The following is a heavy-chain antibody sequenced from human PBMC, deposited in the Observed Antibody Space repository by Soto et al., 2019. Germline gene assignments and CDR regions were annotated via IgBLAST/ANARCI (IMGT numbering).Heavy chain of an antibody. CDR3: TKPLAAAGDFDY. D-gene: IGHD6-13*01. V-gene: IGHV3-23*01. CDR2: ISGSGGST. CDR1: GFTFSSYA. J-gene: IGHJ4*02. Sequence: EVQLLESGGGLVQPGGSLRLSCAASGFTFSSYAMSWVRQAPGKGLEWVSAISGSGGSTYYADSVKGRFTISRDNSKNTLYLQMNSLRAEDTAVYYCTKPLAAAGDFDYWGQGTLVTVSS.